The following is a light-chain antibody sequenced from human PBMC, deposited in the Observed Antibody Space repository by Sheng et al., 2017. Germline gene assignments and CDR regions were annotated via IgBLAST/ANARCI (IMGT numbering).Light chain of an antibody. V-gene: IGLV3-1*01. CDR3: QAWDSNTVI. CDR1: KLGDRY. CDR2: QDT. J-gene: IGLJ2*01. Sequence: SYELTQPPSVTVSPGQTASIPCSGDKLGDRYVCWYQQKPGQSPVLVIYQDTKRPSGIPDRFSGSNSGNKATLTIGGTQAMDEAVFFCQAWDSNTVIFGGGTTLTVL.